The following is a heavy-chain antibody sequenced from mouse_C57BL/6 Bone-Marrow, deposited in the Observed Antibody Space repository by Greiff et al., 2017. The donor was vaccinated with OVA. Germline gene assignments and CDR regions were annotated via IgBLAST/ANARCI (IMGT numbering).Heavy chain of an antibody. CDR3: AKEGDYYYGSSPLCYAMDY. D-gene: IGHD1-1*01. J-gene: IGHJ4*01. V-gene: IGHV1-64*01. CDR1: GYTFTSYW. CDR2: IHPNSGST. Sequence: QVQLQQPGAELVKPGASVKLSCKASGYTFTSYWMHWVKQRPGQGLEWIGMIHPNSGSTHYNEKFKSKATLTVDKSSSTAYMQLSSLTSEDSAVYYCAKEGDYYYGSSPLCYAMDYWGQGTSVTVSS.